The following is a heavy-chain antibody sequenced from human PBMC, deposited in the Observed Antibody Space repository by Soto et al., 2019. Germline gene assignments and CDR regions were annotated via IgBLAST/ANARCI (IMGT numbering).Heavy chain of an antibody. CDR2: ISAHNGNT. CDR1: GYTFTSYG. CDR3: ARGRYGDY. D-gene: IGHD1-1*01. J-gene: IGHJ4*02. V-gene: IGHV1-18*01. Sequence: QVNLVQSGAEVKKPGASVKVSCKASGYTFTSYGITWVRQAPGQGLEWMGWISAHNGNTDYAQKLQGRVIVTRDTSTSTAYMEPRSLRSDDTAVYDGARGRYGDYWGQGALVTVSS.